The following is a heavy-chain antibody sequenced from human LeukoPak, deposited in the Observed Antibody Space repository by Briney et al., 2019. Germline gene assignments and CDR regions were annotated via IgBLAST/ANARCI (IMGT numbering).Heavy chain of an antibody. Sequence: GGSLRLSCAASGFTFDDYAMHWVRQAPGKGLEWVSGISWNSGSIGYADSVKGRFTISRDNAKNSLYLQMNSLRAEDTALYYCAKDIGAALYGGNSEGFDYWGQGTLVTVSS. V-gene: IGHV3-9*01. CDR3: AKDIGAALYGGNSEGFDY. CDR1: GFTFDDYA. D-gene: IGHD4-23*01. CDR2: ISWNSGSI. J-gene: IGHJ4*02.